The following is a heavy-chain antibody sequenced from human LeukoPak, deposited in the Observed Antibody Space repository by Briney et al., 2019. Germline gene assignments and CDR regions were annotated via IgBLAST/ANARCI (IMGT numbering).Heavy chain of an antibody. Sequence: GEALKISCKGSGYSFTSYWIGWVRQMPGKGLEWMGIIYPGDSDTRYSPSFQGQVTISADKSISTAYLQWSSLKASDTAMYYCARPVGMSSEYFQHWGQGTLVTVSS. J-gene: IGHJ1*01. D-gene: IGHD6-13*01. V-gene: IGHV5-51*01. CDR1: GYSFTSYW. CDR2: IYPGDSDT. CDR3: ARPVGMSSEYFQH.